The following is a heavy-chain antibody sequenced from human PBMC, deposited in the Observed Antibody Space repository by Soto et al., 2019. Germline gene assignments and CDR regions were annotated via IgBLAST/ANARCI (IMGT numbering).Heavy chain of an antibody. CDR2: IYYSGST. CDR1: GGSISSGGYY. Sequence: KPSETLSLTCTVSGGSISSGGYYWSWIRQHPGKGLEWIGYIYYSGSTYYNPSLKSRVTISVDTSKNQFSLKLSSVTAAGTAVYYCAREGIAATIGRGYFDYWGQGTLVTVSS. CDR3: AREGIAATIGRGYFDY. V-gene: IGHV4-31*03. J-gene: IGHJ4*02. D-gene: IGHD6-13*01.